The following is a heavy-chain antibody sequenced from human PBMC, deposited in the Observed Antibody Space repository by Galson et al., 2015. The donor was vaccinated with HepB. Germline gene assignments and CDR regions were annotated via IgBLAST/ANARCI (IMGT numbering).Heavy chain of an antibody. V-gene: IGHV3-48*02. Sequence: SLRLSCAASGFTFTSHGMNWVRQAPGKGLEWVSYISPTSSIIHYADSVKGRFTISRDSAENSLYLQMNILRDEDTAVYYCARAPETGVDNWFDSWGRETWSPSSQ. CDR3: ARAPETGVDNWFDS. D-gene: IGHD1-1*01. CDR1: GFTFTSHG. CDR2: ISPTSSII. J-gene: IGHJ5*01.